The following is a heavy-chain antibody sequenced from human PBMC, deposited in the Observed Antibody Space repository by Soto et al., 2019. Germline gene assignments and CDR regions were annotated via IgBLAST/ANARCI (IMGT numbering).Heavy chain of an antibody. Sequence: ASVKVSCKASGYTCFAYDISCVLQSPIQGLEWMGWISTYSGDTKYAQKFQGRVTMTTDTSTTTAYLELRSLRSDDTAVYYCARHHGPTTSENWFDPWGQGALVTVSS. V-gene: IGHV1-18*01. CDR2: ISTYSGDT. J-gene: IGHJ5*02. CDR1: GYTCFAYD. CDR3: ARHHGPTTSENWFDP. D-gene: IGHD5-12*01.